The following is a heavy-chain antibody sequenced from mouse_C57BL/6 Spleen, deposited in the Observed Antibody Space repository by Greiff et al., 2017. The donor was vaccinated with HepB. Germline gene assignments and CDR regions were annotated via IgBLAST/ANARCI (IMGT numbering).Heavy chain of an antibody. CDR1: GYTFTDYN. J-gene: IGHJ1*03. V-gene: IGHV1-18*01. CDR3: ARKSYDGYYWYFDV. D-gene: IGHD2-3*01. CDR2: INPNNGGT. Sequence: EVKLQQSGPELVKPGASVKIPCKASGYTFTDYNMDWVKQSHGKSLEWIGDINPNNGGTIYNQKFKGKATLTVDKSSSTAYMELRSLTSEDTAVYYGARKSYDGYYWYFDVWGTGTTVTVSS.